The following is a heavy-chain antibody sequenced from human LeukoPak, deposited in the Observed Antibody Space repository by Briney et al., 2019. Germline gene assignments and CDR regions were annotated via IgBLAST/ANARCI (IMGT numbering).Heavy chain of an antibody. D-gene: IGHD2-15*01. CDR1: GDSISSDYYY. V-gene: IGHV4-30-4*01. CDR2: IYYSGST. Sequence: PSETLSLTCTVSGDSISSDYYYWSWIRQPPGKGLEWIGYIYYSGSTYYNPSLKSRVTISVDTSKNQFSLKLNSVTAADTAVYYCASPRTPYYFNNWGQGTLVTVSS. CDR3: ASPRTPYYFNN. J-gene: IGHJ4*02.